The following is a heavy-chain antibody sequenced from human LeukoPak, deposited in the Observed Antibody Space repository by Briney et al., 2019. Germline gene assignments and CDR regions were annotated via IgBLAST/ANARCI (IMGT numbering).Heavy chain of an antibody. Sequence: GASVKVSCKASGYTFTGYYMHWVRQAPGQGLEWMGWINPNSGGTNYAQKFQGRVTMTRDTSISTAYMELSRLRSDDTAVYYCARALHYSVFGVVTLNGMDVWGQGTLVTVSS. V-gene: IGHV1-2*02. CDR3: ARALHYSVFGVVTLNGMDV. CDR1: GYTFTGYY. J-gene: IGHJ6*02. CDR2: INPNSGGT. D-gene: IGHD3-3*01.